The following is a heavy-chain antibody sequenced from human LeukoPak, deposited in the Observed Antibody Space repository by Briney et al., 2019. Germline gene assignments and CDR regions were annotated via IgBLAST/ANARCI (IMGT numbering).Heavy chain of an antibody. CDR1: GLTFRNFG. Sequence: GGSLRLSCAASGLTFRNFGMHWVRQAPGKGLEWVAIIWYDGSIKYFTDSVKGRFTISRDNSKSTLYLQMNSLRSEGTAVYYCVRDRSTRYFDLWGRGTLVTVSS. J-gene: IGHJ2*01. CDR2: IWYDGSIK. D-gene: IGHD2-2*01. V-gene: IGHV3-33*01. CDR3: VRDRSTRYFDL.